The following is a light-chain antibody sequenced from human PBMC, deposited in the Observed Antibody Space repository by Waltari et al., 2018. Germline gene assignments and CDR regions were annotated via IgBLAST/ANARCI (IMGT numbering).Light chain of an antibody. J-gene: IGLJ1*01. V-gene: IGLV2-14*01. CDR3: SSYTSNRHYV. Sequence: QSALTQPASVSGSPGQSITISCTGTYSYVGAYDYVSWYQQYPGKAPKLVIYDVSSRPSGTSDRFSGSKSGNTASLIISGLQAEDEADYYCSSYTSNRHYVFGAGTTVTVL. CDR2: DVS. CDR1: YSYVGAYDY.